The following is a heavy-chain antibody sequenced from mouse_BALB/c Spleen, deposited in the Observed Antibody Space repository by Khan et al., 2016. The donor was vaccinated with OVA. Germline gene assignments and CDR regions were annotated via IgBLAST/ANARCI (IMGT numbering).Heavy chain of an antibody. D-gene: IGHD1-1*01. CDR3: TGIAYYYDSEGFAY. Sequence: EVELVESGGDLVKPGGSLKLSCAASGFTFSTYGMSWVRQTPDKRLEWVATVSTGGSYTYYPDSVKGRFTISRDNAKNTLYLQMNGLKSEDTAMFYCTGIAYYYDSEGFAYWGQGTLVTVSA. V-gene: IGHV5-6*01. CDR1: GFTFSTYG. CDR2: VSTGGSYT. J-gene: IGHJ3*01.